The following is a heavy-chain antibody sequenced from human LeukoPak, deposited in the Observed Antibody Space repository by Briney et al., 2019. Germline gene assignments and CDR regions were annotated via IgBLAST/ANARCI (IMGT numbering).Heavy chain of an antibody. D-gene: IGHD3-16*01. V-gene: IGHV3-9*01. CDR3: ARDGAAFGDDFDY. Sequence: GGSLRLSCAGSGFSFEDYAMHWVRQAPGKGLEWVSRMSWTGGDIDYADSVKGRFTISRDNAKNSLYLQMNSLRVEDTAVYYCARDGAAFGDDFDYWGQGTLVTVSS. CDR1: GFSFEDYA. J-gene: IGHJ4*02. CDR2: MSWTGGDI.